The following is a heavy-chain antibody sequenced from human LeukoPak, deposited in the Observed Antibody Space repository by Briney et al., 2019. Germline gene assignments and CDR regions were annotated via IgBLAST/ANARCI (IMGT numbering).Heavy chain of an antibody. J-gene: IGHJ4*02. CDR2: IYSGGST. V-gene: IGHV3-66*01. Sequence: GGSLRLSCAASGLTVSSTYMSWVRQTPGKGLEWVSVIYSGGSTYYADSVKGRFTISRDNSKNPLYLQMNSLRAEDTAVYYCARGSGSFSGGFDYWGQGTLVTVSS. D-gene: IGHD1-26*01. CDR1: GLTVSSTY. CDR3: ARGSGSFSGGFDY.